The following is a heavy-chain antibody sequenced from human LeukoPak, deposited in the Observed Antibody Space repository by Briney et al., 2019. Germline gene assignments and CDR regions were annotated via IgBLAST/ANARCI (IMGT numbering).Heavy chain of an antibody. Sequence: GASVKVSCKASGYTFTSYYLYWVRQAPGQGLEWMGIINPSGGSTSYAQKFEGRVTMTRDTSTSTVYMELSSLRSEDTAVYYCARVGPSSNVYYYYGMDVWGQGTTVTVSS. CDR2: INPSGGST. D-gene: IGHD6-13*01. V-gene: IGHV1-46*01. CDR1: GYTFTSYY. CDR3: ARVGPSSNVYYYYGMDV. J-gene: IGHJ6*02.